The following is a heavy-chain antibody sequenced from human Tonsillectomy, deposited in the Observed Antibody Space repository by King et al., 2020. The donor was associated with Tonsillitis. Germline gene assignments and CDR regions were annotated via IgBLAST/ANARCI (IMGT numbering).Heavy chain of an antibody. CDR3: AREGSDYGDLGAHYYYYYAMDI. CDR2: INSDGSST. J-gene: IGHJ6*02. D-gene: IGHD4-17*01. CDR1: GFTFSSYW. V-gene: IGHV3-74*01. Sequence: VQLVESGGGLVQPGGSLRLSCAAAGFTFSSYWMHWVRQAPGKGLVWVSRINSDGSSTNYADSVKGRFTISRDNAKNTLYLQMNSLRAEDTAVYYCAREGSDYGDLGAHYYYYYAMDIWGQGTTVTVSS.